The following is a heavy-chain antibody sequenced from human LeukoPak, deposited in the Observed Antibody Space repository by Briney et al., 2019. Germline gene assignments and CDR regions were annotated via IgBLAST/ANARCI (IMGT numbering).Heavy chain of an antibody. CDR2: ISSSGSTI. J-gene: IGHJ6*03. D-gene: IGHD6-19*01. CDR3: ARGPAVADYFYYYHMDV. V-gene: IGHV3-11*04. Sequence: PSETLSLTCTVSGGSISSYYWSWIRQAPGKGLEWVSYISSSGSTIYYADSVKGRFTISRDNAKNSLYLQMNSLRAEDTAVYYCARGPAVADYFYYYHMDVWGKGTTVTVSS. CDR1: GGSISSYY.